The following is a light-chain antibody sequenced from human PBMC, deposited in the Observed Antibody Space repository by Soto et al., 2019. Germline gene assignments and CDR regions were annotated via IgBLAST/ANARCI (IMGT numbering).Light chain of an antibody. CDR3: QQLNSYPLT. V-gene: IGKV1-9*01. Sequence: IQFTQSPSSLSASVGDRVTITCRSSQGISSYLAWYQQKPGKAPKLLIYAASTLQSGVPSRFSGSGSGTDFTLTISSLQPEDFATYYCQQLNSYPLTFGPVTKVDIK. CDR1: QGISSY. CDR2: AAS. J-gene: IGKJ3*01.